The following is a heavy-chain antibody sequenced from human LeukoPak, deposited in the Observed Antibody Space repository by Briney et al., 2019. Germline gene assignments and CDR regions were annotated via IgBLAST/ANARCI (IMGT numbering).Heavy chain of an antibody. CDR1: GFTFDNYV. J-gene: IGHJ4*02. Sequence: GGSLRLSCAASGFTFDNYVMNWVRQAPGKGLEWVSAITDSSTSTYYAGSVKDRFTISRHNSKNTLYLQMNSLRAEDTAVYYCAKGSSSSRPYYFDYWGQGTLVTVSS. D-gene: IGHD6-13*01. V-gene: IGHV3-23*01. CDR3: AKGSSSSRPYYFDY. CDR2: ITDSSTST.